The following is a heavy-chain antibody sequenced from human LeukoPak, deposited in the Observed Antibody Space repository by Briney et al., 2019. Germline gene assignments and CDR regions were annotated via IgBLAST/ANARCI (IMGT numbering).Heavy chain of an antibody. J-gene: IGHJ4*02. V-gene: IGHV1-18*01. CDR1: GYTFTSYG. Sequence: ASVKVSCKASGYTFTSYGISWVRQAPGQGLAWMGWISAYNGNTNYAQKLQGRVTMTTDTSTSTAYMELRSLRSDDTAVYYCARDPNPFGELNYWGQGTLVTVSS. CDR3: ARDPNPFGELNY. D-gene: IGHD3-10*01. CDR2: ISAYNGNT.